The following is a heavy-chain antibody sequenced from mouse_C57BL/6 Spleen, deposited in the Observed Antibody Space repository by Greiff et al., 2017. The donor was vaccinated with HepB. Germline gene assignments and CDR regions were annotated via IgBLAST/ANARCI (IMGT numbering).Heavy chain of an antibody. D-gene: IGHD1-1*01. CDR2: INPGSGGT. J-gene: IGHJ2*01. V-gene: IGHV1-54*01. CDR1: GYAFTNYL. CDR3: ARAGIITTVVATDYFDY. Sequence: VQLQQSGAELVRPGTSVKVSCKASGYAFTNYLIEWVKQRPGQGLEWIGVINPGSGGTNYNEKFKGKATLTADKSSSTAYMQLSSLTSEDSAVYFCARAGIITTVVATDYFDYWGQGTTLTVSS.